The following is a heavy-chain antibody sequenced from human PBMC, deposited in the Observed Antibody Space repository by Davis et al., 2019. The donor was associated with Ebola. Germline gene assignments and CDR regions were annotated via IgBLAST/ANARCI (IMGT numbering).Heavy chain of an antibody. J-gene: IGHJ6*02. CDR1: GFTISSHS. D-gene: IGHD1-14*01. Sequence: PGGSLRLSCAASGFTISSHSMNWVRQAPGKGLECVSSIGSTTHFIYYADSVKGRFTISRDNAKNSLYLQMNSLRAEETAVYYCARVPHRQYGMDVWGQGTTVTVSS. CDR2: IGSTTHFI. CDR3: ARVPHRQYGMDV. V-gene: IGHV3-21*01.